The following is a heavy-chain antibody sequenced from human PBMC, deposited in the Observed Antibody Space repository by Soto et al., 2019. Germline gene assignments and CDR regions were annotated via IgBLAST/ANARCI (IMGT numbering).Heavy chain of an antibody. CDR1: GFTFSSYS. CDR2: ISSSSSYI. V-gene: IGHV3-21*01. Sequence: LRLSCAASGFTFSSYSMNWVRQAPGKGLEWVSSISSSSSYIYYADSVKGRFTFSRDNAKNSLYLQMNSLRAEDTAVYYCARGGYYDSSGPKGYWGQGTLVTVSS. D-gene: IGHD3-22*01. J-gene: IGHJ4*02. CDR3: ARGGYYDSSGPKGY.